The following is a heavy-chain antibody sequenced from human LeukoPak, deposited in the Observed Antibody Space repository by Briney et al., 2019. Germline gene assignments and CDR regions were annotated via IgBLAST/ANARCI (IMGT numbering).Heavy chain of an antibody. Sequence: SGGSLRLSCAASGFTFSSYWMSWVRQAPGKGLEWVANIKQDGSEKYYVDSVKGRFTFSRDNAKNSLYLQMNSLRAGDTAVYYCARRQVDWGSSFDYWGQGTLVTVSS. CDR3: ARRQVDWGSSFDY. CDR2: IKQDGSEK. D-gene: IGHD3/OR15-3a*01. CDR1: GFTFSSYW. V-gene: IGHV3-7*03. J-gene: IGHJ4*02.